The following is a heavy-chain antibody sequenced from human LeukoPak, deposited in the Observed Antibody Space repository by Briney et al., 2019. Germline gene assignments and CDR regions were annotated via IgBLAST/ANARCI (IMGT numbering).Heavy chain of an antibody. CDR3: AKDQGYTYGHSFDY. V-gene: IGHV3-30*18. J-gene: IGHJ4*02. Sequence: GRSLRLSCEAPGFTFGSYGMHWVRQAPGKGLEWVALISYDGSNEYYGDSVKGRFTISRDNSKSTLYLQMNSLRAEDTAVYYCAKDQGYTYGHSFDYWGQGTLVTVSS. CDR2: ISYDGSNE. CDR1: GFTFGSYG. D-gene: IGHD5-18*01.